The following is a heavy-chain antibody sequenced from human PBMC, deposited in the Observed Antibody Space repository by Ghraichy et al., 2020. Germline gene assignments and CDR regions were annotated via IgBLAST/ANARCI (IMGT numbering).Heavy chain of an antibody. CDR3: ARNFGYYFYPMDV. D-gene: IGHD3-10*01. Sequence: GGLRLSCAASGFIFNTYSMNWVRQAPGKGLEWVSSISPNSTYIYYADSVRGRFTISRDNAKNSLYLQMNSLRAEDTAVFFCARNFGYYFYPMDVWGQGTTVTVSS. V-gene: IGHV3-21*01. CDR1: GFIFNTYS. J-gene: IGHJ6*02. CDR2: ISPNSTYI.